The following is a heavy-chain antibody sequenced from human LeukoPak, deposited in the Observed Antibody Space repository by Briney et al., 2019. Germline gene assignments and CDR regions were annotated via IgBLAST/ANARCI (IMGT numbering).Heavy chain of an antibody. CDR2: IYHGGST. D-gene: IGHD6-13*01. J-gene: IGHJ4*02. CDR1: GGSISSGGYS. V-gene: IGHV4-30-2*01. Sequence: SETLSLTCAVSGGSISSGGYSWSWIRQPPGKGLEWIGYIYHGGSTYYNPSLKSRVTISVDRSKNQFSLKLSSVTAADTAVYYCAISLGRGIAAAQLDYWGQGTLVTVSS. CDR3: AISLGRGIAAAQLDY.